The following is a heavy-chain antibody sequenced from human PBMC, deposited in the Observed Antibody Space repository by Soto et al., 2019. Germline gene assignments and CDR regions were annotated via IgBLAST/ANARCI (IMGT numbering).Heavy chain of an antibody. CDR1: GFTFSDYY. CDR3: AKGALAGSTQDNWFDP. CDR2: ISGSGSST. J-gene: IGHJ5*02. V-gene: IGHV3-23*01. Sequence: PGGSLRLSCAASGFTFSDYYMSWIRQAPGKGLEWVSDISGSGSSTYYADSVKGRFTISRDNSKNTLFLQMNSLRAEDTAVFYCAKGALAGSTQDNWFDPWGQGTLVTVSS. D-gene: IGHD6-19*01.